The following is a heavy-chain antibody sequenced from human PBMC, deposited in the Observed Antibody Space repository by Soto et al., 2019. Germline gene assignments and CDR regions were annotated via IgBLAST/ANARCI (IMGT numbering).Heavy chain of an antibody. CDR2: ISWNSGSI. J-gene: IGHJ4*02. Sequence: EVQLVESGGGLVQPGRSLRLSCAASGFTFDDYAMHWVRQAPGKGLEWVSGISWNSGSIGYADSVKGRFTISRDNAKNSLYLQMNSLRAEDTALYYCAKGDKWFYFDYWGQGTLVTVSS. D-gene: IGHD3-22*01. V-gene: IGHV3-9*01. CDR1: GFTFDDYA. CDR3: AKGDKWFYFDY.